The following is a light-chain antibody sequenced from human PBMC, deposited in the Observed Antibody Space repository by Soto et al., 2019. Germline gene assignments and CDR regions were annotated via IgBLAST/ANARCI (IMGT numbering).Light chain of an antibody. V-gene: IGKV3D-15*01. CDR3: QQYNKWPPIA. J-gene: IGKJ5*01. CDR1: QSVSYD. CDR2: GAS. Sequence: IVMTQSPATVSVSPGERVTLSFRASQSVSYDLAWYQQKPVQAPRLLISGASTRATGIPARFSGSGSGTEFTLTISSLQPEDFAVYFCQQYNKWPPIAFGQGTLLAIK.